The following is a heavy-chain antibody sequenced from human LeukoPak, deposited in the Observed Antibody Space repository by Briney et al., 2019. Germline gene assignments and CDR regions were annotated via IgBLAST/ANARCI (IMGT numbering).Heavy chain of an antibody. J-gene: IGHJ4*02. V-gene: IGHV1-2*02. Sequence: ASVKVSCKASGYTFTGYYMHWVRQAPGQGLEWMGWINPNSGGTNHAQKFQGRVTMTRDTSISTAYMELSRLRSDDTAVYYCARGYFRWSYYDSSGYYDYWGQGTLVTVSS. CDR1: GYTFTGYY. CDR2: INPNSGGT. D-gene: IGHD3-22*01. CDR3: ARGYFRWSYYDSSGYYDY.